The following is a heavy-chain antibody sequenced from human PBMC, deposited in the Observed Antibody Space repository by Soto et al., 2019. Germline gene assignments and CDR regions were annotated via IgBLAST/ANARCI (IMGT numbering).Heavy chain of an antibody. Sequence: PSETLSLTCTVSGGSISPYYWSWIRQFRGKGLEWLGYIYYRGSNDYNPSLKSRVTISVDTSKTQFSLNLSSVTPADTAVYYCARDLRFQGHDYAYYLGYGMDVWGQGTTVTVSS. D-gene: IGHD4-17*01. CDR3: ARDLRFQGHDYAYYLGYGMDV. CDR1: GGSISPYY. V-gene: IGHV4-59*01. CDR2: IYYRGSN. J-gene: IGHJ6*02.